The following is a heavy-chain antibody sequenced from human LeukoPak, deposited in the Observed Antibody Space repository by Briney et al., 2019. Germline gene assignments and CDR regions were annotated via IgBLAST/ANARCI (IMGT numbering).Heavy chain of an antibody. D-gene: IGHD3-10*01. CDR3: AKDQYGSGSEYDY. J-gene: IGHJ4*02. CDR1: GFTFSSSW. CDR2: ISGSGGST. V-gene: IGHV3-23*01. Sequence: PGGSLRLSCVVSGFTFSSSWMSWVRQAPGKGLEWVSAISGSGGSTYYADSVKGRFTISRDNSKNTLYLQMNSLRAEDTAVYYCAKDQYGSGSEYDYWGQGTLVTVSS.